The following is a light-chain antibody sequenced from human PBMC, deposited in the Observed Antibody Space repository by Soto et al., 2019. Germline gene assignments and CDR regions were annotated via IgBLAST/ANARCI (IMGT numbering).Light chain of an antibody. Sequence: DIQMTQSPSSLSASVGDRVTITCRASQGISSYLNWYQQKPGKAPKLLIYAASSLQSGVPSRFSGSGSGTDFTLTISSLQPEDFVTYYCQQSYSTLKTFGQGTKV. CDR3: QQSYSTLKT. J-gene: IGKJ1*01. V-gene: IGKV1-39*01. CDR2: AAS. CDR1: QGISSY.